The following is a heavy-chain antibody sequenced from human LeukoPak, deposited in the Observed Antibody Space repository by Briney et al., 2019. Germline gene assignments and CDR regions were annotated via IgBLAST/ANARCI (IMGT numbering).Heavy chain of an antibody. Sequence: PGGSLRLSCAASGFTLSSYQMNWVRQAPGKGLEWVSYISSSGDTIYYADSVKGRFTISRDNAKNSLHLQMNSLRAEDTAVYYCATFSDYWGQGILVTVSS. V-gene: IGHV3-48*03. J-gene: IGHJ4*02. CDR2: ISSSGDTI. CDR1: GFTLSSYQ. CDR3: ATFSDY.